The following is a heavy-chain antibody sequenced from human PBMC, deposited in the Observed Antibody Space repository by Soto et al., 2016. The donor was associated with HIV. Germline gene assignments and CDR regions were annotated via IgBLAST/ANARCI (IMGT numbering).Heavy chain of an antibody. CDR1: GFSFSSYT. J-gene: IGHJ4*02. Sequence: EVQLVESGGGLVQPGGSLRLSCSASGFSFSSYTIHWVRQAPGKALEHVSAITFNGGGAFYADSVKGRFNISRDNSKNTLYLQMSSLRVEDTAVYYCILDPPYYDILTGSDYWGQGTLVTVSS. CDR3: ILDPPYYDILTGSDY. D-gene: IGHD3-9*01. V-gene: IGHV3-64D*06. CDR2: ITFNGGGA.